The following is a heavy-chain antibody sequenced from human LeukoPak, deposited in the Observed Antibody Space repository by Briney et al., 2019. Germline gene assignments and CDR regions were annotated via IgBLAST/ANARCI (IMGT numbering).Heavy chain of an antibody. CDR1: GGSISNYY. CDR3: ARHGGYSSPYLH. V-gene: IGHV4-59*08. CDR2: IYYSGTT. Sequence: ASETLSLTCTVSGGSISNYYWSWIRQPPGKGLVCMGYIYYSGTTNYNPSLKSRVTISVDTSKNQFSLKLSSVTAADTAVYYCARHGGYSSPYLHWGQGTLVTVSS. J-gene: IGHJ1*01. D-gene: IGHD6-13*01.